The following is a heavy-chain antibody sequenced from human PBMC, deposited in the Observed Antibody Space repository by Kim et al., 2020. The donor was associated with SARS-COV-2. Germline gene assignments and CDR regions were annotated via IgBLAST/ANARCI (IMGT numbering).Heavy chain of an antibody. CDR1: GGSISSGGYY. D-gene: IGHD5-12*01. V-gene: IGHV4-31*03. Sequence: LSLTCTVSGGSISSGGYYWSWIRQHPGKGLEWIGYIYYSGSTYYNPSLKSRVTISVDTSKNQFSLKLSSVTAADTAVYYCARGRIIVATITDYFDYWGQGTLVTVSS. J-gene: IGHJ4*02. CDR3: ARGRIIVATITDYFDY. CDR2: IYYSGST.